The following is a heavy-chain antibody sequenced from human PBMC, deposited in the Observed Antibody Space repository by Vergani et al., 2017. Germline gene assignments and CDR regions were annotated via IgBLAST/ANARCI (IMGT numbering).Heavy chain of an antibody. CDR3: ARAVVVVAATSSTSWYFDL. D-gene: IGHD2-15*01. Sequence: QVQLVQSGAEVKKPGASVKVSCKASGGTFSSYAISWVRQAPGQGLEWMGRIIPILGIANYAQKFQGRVTMTADKSTSTAYMELSSLRSEDTAVYYCARAVVVVAATSSTSWYFDLWGRGTLVTVSS. CDR2: IIPILGIA. CDR1: GGTFSSYA. V-gene: IGHV1-69*04. J-gene: IGHJ2*01.